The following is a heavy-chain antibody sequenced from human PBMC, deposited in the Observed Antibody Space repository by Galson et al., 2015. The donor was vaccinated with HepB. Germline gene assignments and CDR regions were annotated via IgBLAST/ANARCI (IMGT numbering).Heavy chain of an antibody. CDR1: GGTFSSYA. CDR2: LNPSGGST. CDR3: ARGYYGSGSYSPFDY. D-gene: IGHD3-10*01. V-gene: IGHV1-46*01. J-gene: IGHJ4*02. Sequence: SVKVSCKASGGTFSSYAISWVRQAPGQGLEWMGILNPSGGSTIYAHSFQGRVTMTRDTSTSTVYMELSSLRSEDTAVYYCARGYYGSGSYSPFDYWGQGTLVTVSS.